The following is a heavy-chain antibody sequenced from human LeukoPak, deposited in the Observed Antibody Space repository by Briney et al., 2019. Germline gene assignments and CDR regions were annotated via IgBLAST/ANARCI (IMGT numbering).Heavy chain of an antibody. Sequence: GGSLRLSCAASGFAFNTYATHWVRQAPGQGLEWVALIWHDGSHKFYSNSVRGQFTISRDNSKNTVSLQMNNLSPEDTAVYYCARKFFVSGSYPDFWGQGTLVTVSS. D-gene: IGHD3-16*02. CDR2: IWHDGSHK. CDR3: ARKFFVSGSYPDF. CDR1: GFAFNTYA. V-gene: IGHV3-33*01. J-gene: IGHJ4*02.